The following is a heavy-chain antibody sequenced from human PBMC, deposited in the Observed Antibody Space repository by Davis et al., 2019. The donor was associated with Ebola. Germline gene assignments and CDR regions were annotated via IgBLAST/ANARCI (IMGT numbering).Heavy chain of an antibody. D-gene: IGHD5-18*01. V-gene: IGHV3-7*03. CDR1: GFTFSSYW. CDR2: IKEDGSEK. J-gene: IGHJ4*02. CDR3: AKAPRGLPSYFEY. Sequence: GGSLRLSCAASGFTFSSYWMSWVRQAPGKGLEWVANIKEDGSEKHYVDSVKGRFTISRDNAKNSLYVQMNSLRAEDTAVYYCAKAPRGLPSYFEYWGQGTLVTVSS.